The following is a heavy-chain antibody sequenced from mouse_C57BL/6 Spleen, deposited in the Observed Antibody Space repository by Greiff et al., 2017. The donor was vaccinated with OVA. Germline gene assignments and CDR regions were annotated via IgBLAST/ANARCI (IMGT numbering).Heavy chain of an antibody. Sequence: EVQLQQSGPELVKPGASVKISCKASGYTFTDYYMNWVKQSHGKSLEWIGDINPNNGGTSYNQKFKGKATLTVDKSSSTAYMELRSLTSEDSAVYYCARGHYDGMDYWGQGTSVTVSS. D-gene: IGHD1-2*01. V-gene: IGHV1-26*01. CDR1: GYTFTDYY. J-gene: IGHJ4*01. CDR2: INPNNGGT. CDR3: ARGHYDGMDY.